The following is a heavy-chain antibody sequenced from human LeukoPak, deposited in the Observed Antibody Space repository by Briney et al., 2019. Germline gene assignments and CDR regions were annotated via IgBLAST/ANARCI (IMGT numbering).Heavy chain of an antibody. J-gene: IGHJ4*02. V-gene: IGHV3-53*01. CDR2: IYSGGST. CDR3: AREGAAAAPY. D-gene: IGHD6-13*01. CDR1: GFTFSSYA. Sequence: GGSLRLSCAASGFTFSSYAMSWVRQAPGKGLEWVSVIYSGGSTYYADSVKGRFTISRDNSKNTLYLQMNSLRAEDTAVYYCAREGAAAAPYWGQGTLVTVSS.